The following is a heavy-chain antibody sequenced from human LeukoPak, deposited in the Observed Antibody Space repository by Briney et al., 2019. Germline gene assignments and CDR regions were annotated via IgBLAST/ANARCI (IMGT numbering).Heavy chain of an antibody. CDR2: IHQDGSEK. D-gene: IGHD6-13*01. V-gene: IGHV3-7*01. J-gene: IGHJ5*02. Sequence: GGSLKLSCAASGLIFNTYCMNWVRQAPGKGLEWVANIHQDGSEKYYVDSVRGRFIISRDNAKNSLYLQLNSLRAEDTAVYYCARDGSMMGAGAGTSWWFDPWGQGTLVTVSS. CDR3: ARDGSMMGAGAGTSWWFDP. CDR1: GLIFNTYC.